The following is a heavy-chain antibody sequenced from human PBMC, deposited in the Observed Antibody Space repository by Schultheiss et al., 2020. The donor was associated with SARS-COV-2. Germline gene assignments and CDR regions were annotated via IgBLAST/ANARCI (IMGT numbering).Heavy chain of an antibody. J-gene: IGHJ4*02. Sequence: FSAYNWNWIRQPPGKGLEWIGQINHCGSTIYNPSLKCRVTISLDTSKNQFSLKLSSVTAGDTAVYYCARVDWEDEGCAYWGQGTLVTVSS. CDR3: ARVDWEDEGCAY. CDR1: FSAYN. D-gene: IGHD3-9*01. CDR2: INHCGST. V-gene: IGHV4-34*01.